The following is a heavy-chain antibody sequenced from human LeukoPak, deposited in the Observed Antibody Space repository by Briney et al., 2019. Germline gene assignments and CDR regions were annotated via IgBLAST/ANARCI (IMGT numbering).Heavy chain of an antibody. CDR1: GGSISSGDYY. D-gene: IGHD3-10*01. V-gene: IGHV4-30-4*08. J-gene: IGHJ3*02. CDR3: ATFGSLHAFDI. CDR2: IYYSGST. Sequence: SETLSLTCTVSGGSISSGDYYWSWIRQPPGKGLEWIGYIYYSGSTYYNPSLKSRVTISVDTSKNQFSLKLSSVTAADTAVYYCATFGSLHAFDIWGQGTMVTVPS.